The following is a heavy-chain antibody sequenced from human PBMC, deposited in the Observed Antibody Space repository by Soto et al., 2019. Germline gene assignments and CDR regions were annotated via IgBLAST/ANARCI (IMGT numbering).Heavy chain of an antibody. CDR1: GFTFSSYG. J-gene: IGHJ4*02. V-gene: IGHV3-33*01. Sequence: GGSLRLSCAASGFTFSSYGMHWVRQAPGKGLEWVAVIWYDGSNKYYADSVKGRFTISRDNSKNTLYLQMNSLRAEDTAVYYCARDHLYYSSSSAFDYWGQGTLVTVSS. D-gene: IGHD6-6*01. CDR2: IWYDGSNK. CDR3: ARDHLYYSSSSAFDY.